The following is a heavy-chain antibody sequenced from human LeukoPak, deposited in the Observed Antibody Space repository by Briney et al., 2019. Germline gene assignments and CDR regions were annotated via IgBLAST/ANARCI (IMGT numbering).Heavy chain of an antibody. CDR3: ARAPPLGYCSGNRCYSMVWFDP. D-gene: IGHD2-15*01. J-gene: IGHJ5*02. V-gene: IGHV4-59*11. Sequence: SETLSLNCSVSGGSISSHYWSWIRQPPGKGLEWIGYIYYSGSTNYNPSLKSRVTISVDTSKNQFSLKLSSVTAADTAVYYCARAPPLGYCSGNRCYSMVWFDPRGQGTLVTVSS. CDR1: GGSISSHY. CDR2: IYYSGST.